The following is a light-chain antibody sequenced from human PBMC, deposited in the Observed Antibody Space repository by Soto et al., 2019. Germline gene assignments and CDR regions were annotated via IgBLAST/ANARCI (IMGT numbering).Light chain of an antibody. J-gene: IGKJ4*01. CDR1: QGIKND. V-gene: IGKV1-6*01. CDR3: QQDYSYPLT. Sequence: AIQMTQSPSSLSASVGDRVTITCRASQGIKNDLGWYQQKPGKAPNLLIYASSTLQSGVPSGFSGSGSGTDFTLTISSLQPEDFATYFCQQDYSYPLTFGGGTKVELK. CDR2: ASS.